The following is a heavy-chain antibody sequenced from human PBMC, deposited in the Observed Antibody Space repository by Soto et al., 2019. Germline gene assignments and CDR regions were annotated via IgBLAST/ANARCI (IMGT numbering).Heavy chain of an antibody. J-gene: IGHJ6*03. V-gene: IGHV1-69*02. D-gene: IGHD3-10*01. CDR3: AKVSEMGSVTEAYCYYMDV. CDR2: IIPILGIA. CDR1: GGTFRNYT. Sequence: QVQLVQSGAEVKKSGSSVKVSCKASGGTFRNYTISWVRQAPGQGLEWMGRIIPILGIANYPQKFQGRVTITADKSTNPAYLELSSLRSEDTAMYYCAKVSEMGSVTEAYCYYMDVWGKGTTVTVSS.